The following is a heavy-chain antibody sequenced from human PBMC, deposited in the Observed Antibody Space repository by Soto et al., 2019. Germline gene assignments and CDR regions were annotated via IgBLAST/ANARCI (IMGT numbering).Heavy chain of an antibody. CDR3: ARLPYSSSWYPPSSYYSYSGMDV. CDR2: IYYSGST. J-gene: IGHJ6*02. CDR1: CGSISSSSYY. Sequence: SETLSLTCTVSCGSISSSSYYWGWIRQPPGKGLEWIGSIYYSGSTYYNPSLKSRVTISVXTSKNQFSLKLSSVTAADTAVYYCARLPYSSSWYPPSSYYSYSGMDVCGQGTTVTVSS. V-gene: IGHV4-39*01. D-gene: IGHD6-13*01.